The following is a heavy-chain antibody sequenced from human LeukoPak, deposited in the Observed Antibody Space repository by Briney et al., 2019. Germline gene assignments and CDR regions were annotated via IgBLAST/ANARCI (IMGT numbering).Heavy chain of an antibody. J-gene: IGHJ6*03. CDR2: ISGSGGST. CDR3: ARDTYSFLDV. Sequence: GGSLRLSCAASGFTFSSYAMSWVRQAPGKGLEWVSAISGSGGSTYDADSVKGRFTISRDNSENRLNLQMNSLRAEDTAVYYCARDTYSFLDVWGKGTTVTVSS. V-gene: IGHV3-23*01. CDR1: GFTFSSYA.